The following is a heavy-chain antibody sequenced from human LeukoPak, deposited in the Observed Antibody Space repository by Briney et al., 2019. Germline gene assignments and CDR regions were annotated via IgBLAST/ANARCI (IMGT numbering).Heavy chain of an antibody. V-gene: IGHV3-48*03. CDR3: ARGDFGVVINHPYYFDY. J-gene: IGHJ4*02. CDR2: ISSSGSTI. D-gene: IGHD3-3*01. Sequence: GGSLRHSCVASGFTFSSYEMNWVRQAPAKGVEWVSYISSSGSTIYYADSLKGRFTISRDNPKKSLCLQMNSLRDEDTAVYYCARGDFGVVINHPYYFDYWGQGTLVTVSS. CDR1: GFTFSSYE.